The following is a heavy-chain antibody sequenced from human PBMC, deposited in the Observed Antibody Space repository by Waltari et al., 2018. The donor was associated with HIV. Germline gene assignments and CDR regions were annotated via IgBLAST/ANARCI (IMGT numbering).Heavy chain of an antibody. V-gene: IGHV5-51*03. D-gene: IGHD3-10*01. CDR2: IYPGDSDT. CDR3: ARLKAGADNAFDL. Sequence: EMQLVQSGTTMRRSGESLKNHCRDSDYSFASYWVGWVRQKTGQGMEWMGIIYPGDSDTMYSPSFQGQVTVSVDKSLDTAYLQWGSLRSSDTAMYYCARLKAGADNAFDLWGRGTMVIVSS. CDR1: DYSFASYW. J-gene: IGHJ3*01.